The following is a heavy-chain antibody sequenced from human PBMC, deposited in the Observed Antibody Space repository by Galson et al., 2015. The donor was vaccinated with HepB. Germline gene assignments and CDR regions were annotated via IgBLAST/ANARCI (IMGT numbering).Heavy chain of an antibody. Sequence: SLRLSCAGSGFPFGNYAMGWFRQAPGKGLEWLGYIKSKTFGGTTQYAASVRGRFTISRDDSASLAYLQMNNLRIEDTAMYYCTLGGAAAYWGQGTLVTVSS. CDR2: IKSKTFGGTT. CDR1: GFPFGNYA. CDR3: TLGGAAAY. V-gene: IGHV3-49*03. D-gene: IGHD2-15*01. J-gene: IGHJ4*02.